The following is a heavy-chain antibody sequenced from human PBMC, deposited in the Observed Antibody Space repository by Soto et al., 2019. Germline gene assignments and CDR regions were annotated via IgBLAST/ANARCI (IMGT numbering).Heavy chain of an antibody. CDR2: INPNSGGT. V-gene: IGHV1-2*02. Sequence: ASVKVSCKVSGYTVTGYYMHWVRQAPGQGLEWMGWINPNSGGTNYAQKFQGRVTMTRDTSISTAYMELSRLRSDDTAVYYCARPDCSGGSCYSIRRYFQHWGKGTLVTVSS. CDR1: GYTVTGYY. D-gene: IGHD2-15*01. J-gene: IGHJ1*01. CDR3: ARPDCSGGSCYSIRRYFQH.